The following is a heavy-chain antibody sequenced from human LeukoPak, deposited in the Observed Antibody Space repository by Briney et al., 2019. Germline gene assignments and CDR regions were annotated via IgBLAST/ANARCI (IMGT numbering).Heavy chain of an antibody. Sequence: GGSLRLSCAASGYAFSGYWTHWVRQAPGKGLVCVSRIKSDGSTTRYADSVKGRFTISRDNAKNTLYLQMNSLRAKDPAVYYCAKSDWFDPWGQGTLVIVSS. V-gene: IGHV3-74*01. J-gene: IGHJ5*02. CDR3: AKSDWFDP. CDR2: IKSDGSTT. CDR1: GYAFSGYW.